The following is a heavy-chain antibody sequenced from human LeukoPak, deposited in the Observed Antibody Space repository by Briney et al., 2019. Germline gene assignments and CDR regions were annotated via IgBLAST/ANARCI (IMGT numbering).Heavy chain of an antibody. D-gene: IGHD3-3*01. V-gene: IGHV1-2*02. CDR2: INANSCGK. CDR1: GYTFTGNY. CDR3: ARGPTIFGVVIPLFDY. J-gene: IGHJ4*02. Sequence: ASVKFSSKASGYTFTGNYRHWGRRTPGHRLEWMGWINANSCGKNYAQKLQDRATMTRDTSISTAYMELSRLRSDDTAVYYCARGPTIFGVVIPLFDYWGQGTLVTVSS.